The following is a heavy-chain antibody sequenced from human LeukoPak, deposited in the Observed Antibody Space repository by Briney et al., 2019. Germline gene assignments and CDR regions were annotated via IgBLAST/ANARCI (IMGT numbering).Heavy chain of an antibody. CDR1: GFTFSNYE. CDR3: ATDIRAVGDSRYFDY. CDR2: ISSSGTTI. D-gene: IGHD3-16*01. V-gene: IGHV3-48*03. Sequence: PGGSLRLSCAASGFTFSNYEMNWVRQAPGKGLEWVSYISSSGTTIYYADSVKGRFTISRDNAENSLYLQMNSLRIEDTAIYYCATDIRAVGDSRYFDYWGQGALVTVSS. J-gene: IGHJ4*02.